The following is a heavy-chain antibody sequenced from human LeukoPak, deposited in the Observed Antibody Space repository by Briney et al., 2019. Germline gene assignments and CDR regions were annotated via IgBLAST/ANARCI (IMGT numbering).Heavy chain of an antibody. D-gene: IGHD3-22*01. J-gene: IGHJ4*02. CDR1: GFTFSRSA. CDR2: ISDDGMNK. Sequence: GGSLRLSCEASGFTFSRSAMQWVRQAPGKGLEWVTLISDDGMNKYYLDSVKGRFIISRDNSKSTLYLQMDSLRAEDTAVYYCAKEGYTDSTAFIDHWGQGIPVTVSS. V-gene: IGHV3-30*04. CDR3: AKEGYTDSTAFIDH.